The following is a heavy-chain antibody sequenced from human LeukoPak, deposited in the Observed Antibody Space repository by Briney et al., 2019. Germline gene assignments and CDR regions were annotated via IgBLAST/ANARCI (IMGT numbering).Heavy chain of an antibody. CDR2: IGGSSSSYI. CDR1: GFTFSDFT. V-gene: IGHV3-21*01. J-gene: IGHJ4*02. Sequence: PGGSLRLSCAASGFTFSDFTMSWVRQAPGKGLEWVSCIGGSSSSYIYYSDSVRGRFTISRDNAKNSLHLQMNSLTAEDTAVYYCARAVPGLDYWGQGILVTVSS. CDR3: ARAVPGLDY. D-gene: IGHD1-14*01.